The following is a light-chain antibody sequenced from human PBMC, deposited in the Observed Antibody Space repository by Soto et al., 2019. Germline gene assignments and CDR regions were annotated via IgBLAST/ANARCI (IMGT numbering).Light chain of an antibody. CDR1: SSDVGGYNY. V-gene: IGLV2-14*01. J-gene: IGLJ1*01. CDR2: EVS. Sequence: QSVLTQPASVSGSAGQSITISCTGTSSDVGGYNYVSWYQQHPGKAPKLMIYEVSNRPSGVSIRFSGSKSGNTASLTISGLQAEDEADYYCSSYTSSTSLDVFGTGTKVTVL. CDR3: SSYTSSTSLDV.